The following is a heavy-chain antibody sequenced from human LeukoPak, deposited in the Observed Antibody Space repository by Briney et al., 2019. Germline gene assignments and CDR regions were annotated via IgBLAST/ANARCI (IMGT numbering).Heavy chain of an antibody. CDR1: GYSISSGYY. Sequence: SETLSLTCAVSGYSISSGYYWGWIRQPPGKGLEWIGSIYHSGSTYHNPSLKSRVTISVDTSKNQFSLKLSSVTAADTAVYYCARMYGCSSTSCYTPFDYWGQGTLVTVSS. D-gene: IGHD2-2*02. CDR3: ARMYGCSSTSCYTPFDY. CDR2: IYHSGST. V-gene: IGHV4-38-2*01. J-gene: IGHJ4*02.